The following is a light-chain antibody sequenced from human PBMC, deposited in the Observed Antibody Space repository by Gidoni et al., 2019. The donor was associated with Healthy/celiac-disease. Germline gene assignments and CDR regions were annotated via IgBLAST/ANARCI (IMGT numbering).Light chain of an antibody. CDR1: QSISSY. CDR3: QQSYSTPQT. V-gene: IGKV1-39*01. Sequence: DIQMTQSPSSLSASVGDRVTITCRASQSISSYLNWYQQKPGKAPKRLIYAASSLQSGVPSRFSGSGSGTDFTLTISSLRPEDFATYYCQQSYSTPQTFGQGTKVEIK. CDR2: AAS. J-gene: IGKJ1*01.